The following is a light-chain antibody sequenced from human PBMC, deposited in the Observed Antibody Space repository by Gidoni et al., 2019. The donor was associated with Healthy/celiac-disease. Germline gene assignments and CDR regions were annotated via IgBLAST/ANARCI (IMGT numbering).Light chain of an antibody. CDR2: GAS. CDR3: QQYGSSPCS. V-gene: IGKV3-20*01. Sequence: EIVLTQSPGTLPLSPGERATLSCRASQSVSSSYLAWYQQKPGQAPRLLIYGASSRATGIPDRCSGSGSGTDFTLTISRLEPEDFAVYYCQQYGSSPCSFGQXTKLEIK. CDR1: QSVSSSY. J-gene: IGKJ2*04.